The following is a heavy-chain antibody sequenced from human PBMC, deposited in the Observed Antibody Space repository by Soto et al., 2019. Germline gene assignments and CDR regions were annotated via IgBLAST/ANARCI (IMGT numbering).Heavy chain of an antibody. Sequence: QLQLQESGSGLVKPSQTLSLTCAVSGGSISSGGYSWSWIRQPPGKGLEWIGYIYHRGSTSYNPSLKSRVAMSVDRSKNQLSRELSSVTAADTAVYYCARDPGLLGRGTLVTVSS. J-gene: IGHJ2*01. V-gene: IGHV4-30-2*01. CDR1: GGSISSGGYS. CDR3: ARDPGL. CDR2: IYHRGST.